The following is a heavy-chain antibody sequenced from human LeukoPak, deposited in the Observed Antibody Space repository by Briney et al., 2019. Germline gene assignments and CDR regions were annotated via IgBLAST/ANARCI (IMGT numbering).Heavy chain of an antibody. D-gene: IGHD2-15*01. CDR3: ARGDVVVVAATRWFDP. V-gene: IGHV4-34*01. Sequence: PSETLSLTCAVYGGSFSGYYWSWIRQLPGKGLEWIGEINHSGSTNYNPSLKSRVTISVDTSKNQFSLKLSSVTAADTAVYYCARGDVVVVAATRWFDPWGQGTLVTVSS. J-gene: IGHJ5*02. CDR1: GGSFSGYY. CDR2: INHSGST.